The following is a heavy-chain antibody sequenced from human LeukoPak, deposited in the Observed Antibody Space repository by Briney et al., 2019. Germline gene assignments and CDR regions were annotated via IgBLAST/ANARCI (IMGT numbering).Heavy chain of an antibody. V-gene: IGHV1-69*06. D-gene: IGHD5-12*01. Sequence: SVKVSCKASGGTFSSYAISWVRQAPGQGLEWMGGIIPIFGTTNYAQKFQDRVTITADKSTSTAYMELSSLRSEDTAVYYCARGPEGWLHYYYYYYMDVWGKGTTVTVSS. CDR2: IIPIFGTT. J-gene: IGHJ6*03. CDR1: GGTFSSYA. CDR3: ARGPEGWLHYYYYYYMDV.